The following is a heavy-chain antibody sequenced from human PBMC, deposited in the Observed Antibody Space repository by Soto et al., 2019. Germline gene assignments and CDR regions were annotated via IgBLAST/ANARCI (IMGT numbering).Heavy chain of an antibody. J-gene: IGHJ6*02. CDR2: ISYDGTNK. CDR1: GFTFSSYA. Sequence: QVQLVESGGGVVQPGRSLRLSCAASGFTFSSYAMNWVRQAPGKGLEWVTLISYDGTNKYYADSVKGRFTISRDSSKNTLYLQMISLRAEDTAVYYCAKGGYSGYDYYYAMDVWGQGTTVTVSS. D-gene: IGHD5-12*01. V-gene: IGHV3-30*18. CDR3: AKGGYSGYDYYYAMDV.